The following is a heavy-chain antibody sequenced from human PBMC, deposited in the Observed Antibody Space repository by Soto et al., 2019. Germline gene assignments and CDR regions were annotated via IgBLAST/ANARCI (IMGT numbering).Heavy chain of an antibody. CDR1: GYTFTGYY. J-gene: IGHJ2*01. D-gene: IGHD6-19*01. Sequence: QVQLVQSGAEVKKPGASVKVSCKASGYTFTGYYMHWVRQAPGQGLEWMGWNNPNSGGTNYAQKFQGRVTMTRDTSISTAYMELSRLRSDDTAVYYCARGAGIAVSCPYWYFDLWGRGPLVTVSS. CDR2: NNPNSGGT. V-gene: IGHV1-2*02. CDR3: ARGAGIAVSCPYWYFDL.